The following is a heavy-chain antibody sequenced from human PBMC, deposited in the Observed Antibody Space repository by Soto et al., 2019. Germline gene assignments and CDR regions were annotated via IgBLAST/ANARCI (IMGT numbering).Heavy chain of an antibody. CDR2: INPNSGGT. D-gene: IGHD3-3*01. CDR1: GYTFTGYY. J-gene: IGHJ3*02. V-gene: IGHV1-2*04. Sequence: ASVKVSCKASGYTFTGYYMHWVRQAPGQGLEWMGWINPNSGGTNYAQKFQGWVTMTRDTSISTAYMELSRLRSDDTAVYYCARSPYDFWSGYYRGAAQTDAFDIWGQGTMVTVSS. CDR3: ARSPYDFWSGYYRGAAQTDAFDI.